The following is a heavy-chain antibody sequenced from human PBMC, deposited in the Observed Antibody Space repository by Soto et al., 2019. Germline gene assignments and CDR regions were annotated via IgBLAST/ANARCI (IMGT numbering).Heavy chain of an antibody. Sequence: PGGSLRLSCAASGFTFRNYNMNWVRQVPGKGLEWVAHISIGGRSINYADSVKGRFTISRDDAENSLNLHMNSLGAEDTAHYYCARDSSPSNWNGGGYYYYYGMDVWGQGTTVTVS. CDR1: GFTFRNYN. J-gene: IGHJ6*02. CDR3: ARDSSPSNWNGGGYYYYYGMDV. CDR2: ISIGGRSI. D-gene: IGHD1-1*01. V-gene: IGHV3-21*05.